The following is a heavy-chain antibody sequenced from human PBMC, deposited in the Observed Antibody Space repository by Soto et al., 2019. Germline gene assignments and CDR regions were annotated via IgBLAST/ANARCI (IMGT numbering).Heavy chain of an antibody. CDR1: GFTFSSYG. V-gene: IGHV3-30*18. CDR2: ISYDGSNK. J-gene: IGHJ6*02. D-gene: IGHD5-12*01. Sequence: PGGSLRLSCAASGFTFSSYGMHWVRQAPGKGLEWVAVISYDGSNKYYADSVKGRFTISRDNSKNTLYLQMNSLRAEDTAVYYCAKDLHSGYDDYFYYGMEVWGQGTTVTVSS. CDR3: AKDLHSGYDDYFYYGMEV.